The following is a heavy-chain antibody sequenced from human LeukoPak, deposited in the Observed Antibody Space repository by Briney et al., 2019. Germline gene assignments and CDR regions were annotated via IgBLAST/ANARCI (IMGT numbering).Heavy chain of an antibody. V-gene: IGHV4-59*03. CDR3: ALAPNSNWFDF. CDR2: IHYSGSS. CDR1: GDSTSNFY. J-gene: IGHJ5*01. Sequence: SETLSLTCTVSGDSTSNFYWSWIRQSPGKGLEWIGNIHYSGSSVYNPSLKSRVTISIDTSRRQFFLKLNSVTAADTAVYFCALAPNSNWFDFWGPGTLVTVSS. D-gene: IGHD2-8*01.